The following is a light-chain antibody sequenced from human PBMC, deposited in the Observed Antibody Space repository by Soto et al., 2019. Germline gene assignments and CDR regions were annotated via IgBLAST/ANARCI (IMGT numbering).Light chain of an antibody. Sequence: QSVLTQPASVSGSPGQSITISCTGTSSDVGGYNYVSWYQQHPGKAPKLMIYDVSNRPSGVSNRFSGSKSGNTASLTISGLRAEDEADYYCSSYTSSSTHYVFGTGTKLTVL. CDR3: SSYTSSSTHYV. J-gene: IGLJ1*01. CDR1: SSDVGGYNY. V-gene: IGLV2-14*01. CDR2: DVS.